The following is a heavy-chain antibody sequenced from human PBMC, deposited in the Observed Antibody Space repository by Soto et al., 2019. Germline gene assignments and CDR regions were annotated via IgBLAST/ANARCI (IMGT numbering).Heavy chain of an antibody. D-gene: IGHD2-2*01. J-gene: IGHJ5*01. V-gene: IGHV1-18*04. Sequence: SVKVSCKASGYTSADFGISWVRQAPGQGLEWMGWVSGNNGASNPAPKVQGRITMTLDTSTGVSYMALRSLRSDDTAIYYCVRDQKYFRVNGNWFDSWGQGTLVTVSS. CDR1: GYTSADFG. CDR2: VSGNNGAS. CDR3: VRDQKYFRVNGNWFDS.